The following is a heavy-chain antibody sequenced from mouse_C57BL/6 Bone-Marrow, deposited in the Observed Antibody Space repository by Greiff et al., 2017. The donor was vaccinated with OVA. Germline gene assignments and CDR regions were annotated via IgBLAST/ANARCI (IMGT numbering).Heavy chain of an antibody. CDR1: GYSITSGYY. D-gene: IGHD2-3*01. CDR2: ISYDGSN. Sequence: EVQLQESGPGLVKPSQSLSLTCSVTGYSITSGYYWNWIRQFPGNKLEWMGYISYDGSNNYNPSLKNRISITRDTSKNQFFLKLNSVTTEDTATYYCARDGGDGYYEDYWGQGTTLTVSS. V-gene: IGHV3-6*01. CDR3: ARDGGDGYYEDY. J-gene: IGHJ2*01.